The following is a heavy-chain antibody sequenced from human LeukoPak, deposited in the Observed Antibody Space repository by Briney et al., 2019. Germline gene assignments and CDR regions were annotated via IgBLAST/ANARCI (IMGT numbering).Heavy chain of an antibody. J-gene: IGHJ4*02. CDR2: IYPGDSDT. D-gene: IGHD6-13*01. CDR1: GYSFTSYW. Sequence: GESLNISCKGSGYSFTSYWIGWVRQMPGKGLEWMGIIYPGDSDTRYSPSFQGKVTISADKSIRTAYLQLSSLKASDPAMYYCARGYSRSTRPIDYWGQGTLVTVSS. CDR3: ARGYSRSTRPIDY. V-gene: IGHV5-51*01.